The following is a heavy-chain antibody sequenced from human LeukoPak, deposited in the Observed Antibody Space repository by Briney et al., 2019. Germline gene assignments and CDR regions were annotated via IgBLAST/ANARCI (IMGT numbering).Heavy chain of an antibody. CDR2: ISAYNGNT. Sequence: ASVKVSCKASGYTFTSYGISWVRQAPGQGLEWMGWISAYNGNTNYAQKLQGRVTMTTDTSTSTAYMELRSLRSDDTAVYYCARVSLYYYDSSGYYYWGQGTLVTASS. J-gene: IGHJ4*02. V-gene: IGHV1-18*01. D-gene: IGHD3-22*01. CDR3: ARVSLYYYDSSGYYY. CDR1: GYTFTSYG.